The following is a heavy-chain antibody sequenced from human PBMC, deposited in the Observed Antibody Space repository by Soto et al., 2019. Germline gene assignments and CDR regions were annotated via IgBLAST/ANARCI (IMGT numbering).Heavy chain of an antibody. CDR3: AKGGGTLDN. Sequence: QVQLVQSGAEVKKSGASVKVSCKASGYTFISYAMYWVRQAPGQGLEWMGIINPRDGTTTYAQKFQGRVTVSRDTSTSTVYMELSSLRSEDTAVYYCAKGGGTLDNWGQGTLVTVSS. V-gene: IGHV1-46*01. CDR1: GYTFISYA. J-gene: IGHJ4*02. CDR2: INPRDGTT.